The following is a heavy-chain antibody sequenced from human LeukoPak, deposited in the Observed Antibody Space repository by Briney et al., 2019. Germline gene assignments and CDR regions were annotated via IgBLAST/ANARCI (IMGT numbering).Heavy chain of an antibody. Sequence: GASVTVSCKASGGTFSSYAISWVRQAPGQGLEWMGGIIPIFGTANYAQKFQGRVTITTDESTSTAYMELSSLRSEDTAVYYCARGVPAAIGVWFDPWGQGTLVTVSS. V-gene: IGHV1-69*05. CDR3: ARGVPAAIGVWFDP. CDR1: GGTFSSYA. J-gene: IGHJ5*02. D-gene: IGHD2-2*01. CDR2: IIPIFGTA.